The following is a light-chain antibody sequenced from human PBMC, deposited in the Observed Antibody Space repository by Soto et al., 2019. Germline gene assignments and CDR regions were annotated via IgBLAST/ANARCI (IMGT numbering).Light chain of an antibody. V-gene: IGKV3-11*01. J-gene: IGKJ4*01. CDR1: QSVSSY. Sequence: EIVVTQSPATLSLSPGERATLSCRASQSVSSYLAWYQQKPGQAPRLLIYDASNRATGIPARFSGSGSGTDFTPNISSLEPEDFAVYYCQQRSNWQGATFGGGTKVEIK. CDR3: QQRSNWQGAT. CDR2: DAS.